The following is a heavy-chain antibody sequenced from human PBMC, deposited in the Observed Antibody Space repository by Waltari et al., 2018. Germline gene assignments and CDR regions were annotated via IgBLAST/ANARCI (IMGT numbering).Heavy chain of an antibody. Sequence: QVQLQESGPGLVKPSETLSLTCAVSGYSISSGYYWGWIRQPPGKGLEWIGSIYHSGRDGCNPSLKRMRTIAVDTAKNQFSLKVSCVTAADTAVYYCARADSSSWDNRGRSNWFDPWGQGTLVTVSS. D-gene: IGHD6-13*01. CDR3: ARADSSSWDNRGRSNWFDP. CDR2: IYHSGRD. V-gene: IGHV4-38-2*01. CDR1: GYSISSGYY. J-gene: IGHJ5*02.